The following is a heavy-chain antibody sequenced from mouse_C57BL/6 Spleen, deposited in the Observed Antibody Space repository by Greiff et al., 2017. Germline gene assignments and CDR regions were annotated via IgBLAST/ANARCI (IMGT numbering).Heavy chain of an antibody. CDR3: TGGIYYYGSSYVGAMDY. Sequence: QVQLKESGAELVRPGASVTLSCKASGYTFTDYEMHWVKQTPVHGLEWIGAIDPETGGTAYNQKFKGKAILTADKSSSTAYMELRSLTSEDSAVYYCTGGIYYYGSSYVGAMDYWGQGTSVTVSS. CDR2: IDPETGGT. V-gene: IGHV1-15*01. D-gene: IGHD1-1*01. J-gene: IGHJ4*01. CDR1: GYTFTDYE.